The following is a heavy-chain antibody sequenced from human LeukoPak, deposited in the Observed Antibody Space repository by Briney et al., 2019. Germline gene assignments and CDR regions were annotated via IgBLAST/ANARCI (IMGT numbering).Heavy chain of an antibody. D-gene: IGHD3-22*01. CDR3: ARGDYYDSSGYGF. Sequence: SETLSLTCTVSGGSISSYYWSWIRQPPGKGLEWIGYIYYSGTTNYNPSLKSRVTISVDTSKNQFSLKLSSVTAADTAVYYCARGDYYDSSGYGFWGQGTLVTVSS. V-gene: IGHV4-59*01. CDR1: GGSISSYY. J-gene: IGHJ4*02. CDR2: IYYSGTT.